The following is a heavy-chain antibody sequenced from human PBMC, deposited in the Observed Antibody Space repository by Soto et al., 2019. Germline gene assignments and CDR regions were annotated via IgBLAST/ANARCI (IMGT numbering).Heavy chain of an antibody. CDR1: GGSVSSGSYY. V-gene: IGHV4-61*01. CDR2: IYYSGST. J-gene: IGHJ4*02. Sequence: SETLSLTCTVSGGSVSSGSYYWSWIRQPPGKGLEWIGYIYYSGSTNYNPSLKCRVTISVDTSKNQFSLKLSSVTAADTAVYYCARDLIFWGQGTLVTVSS. D-gene: IGHD3-3*01. CDR3: ARDLIF.